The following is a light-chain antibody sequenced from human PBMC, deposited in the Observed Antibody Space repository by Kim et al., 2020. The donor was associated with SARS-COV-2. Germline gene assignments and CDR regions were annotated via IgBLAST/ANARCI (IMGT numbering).Light chain of an antibody. CDR1: NLGDKY. V-gene: IGLV3-1*01. J-gene: IGLJ1*01. CDR2: QDS. Sequence: PGQPAGITCSEDNLGDKYDCYKQQKPGQSPVLVIYQDSKPPSWIPERFSGSSSGNTATMTISGTRAMDEADYYCQAWDSSTGFFGTGTKVTVL. CDR3: QAWDSSTGF.